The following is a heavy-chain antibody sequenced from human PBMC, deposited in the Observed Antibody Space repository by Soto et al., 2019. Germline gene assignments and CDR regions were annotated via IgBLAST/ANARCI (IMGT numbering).Heavy chain of an antibody. CDR2: ISSSGSTI. D-gene: IGHD6-25*01. Sequence: EVQLVESGGGLVQPGGSLRLSCAASGFTFSSYSMNWVRQAPGKGLEWVSYISSSGSTIYYADSVRGRFTISRDNAKNSLDLQMNSLRGEETGVYYCAGAGYRSVDYWGQGTLVTVSS. CDR3: AGAGYRSVDY. J-gene: IGHJ4*02. CDR1: GFTFSSYS. V-gene: IGHV3-48*01.